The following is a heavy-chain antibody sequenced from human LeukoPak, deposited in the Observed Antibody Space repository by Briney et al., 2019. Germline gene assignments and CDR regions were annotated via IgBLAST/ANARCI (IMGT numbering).Heavy chain of an antibody. Sequence: SETLSLTCTVSGGSIGSSGNFWGWIRQLPGKGLERIGTFHYGGSIYYNPSLKSRVTLSVDTSKIHFSLILSSVTGADTAVYFCAKHGSPYWGSGFDSWGQGTLVTVSS. D-gene: IGHD7-27*01. CDR3: AKHGSPYWGSGFDS. CDR1: GGSIGSSGNF. V-gene: IGHV4-39*01. J-gene: IGHJ4*02. CDR2: FHYGGSI.